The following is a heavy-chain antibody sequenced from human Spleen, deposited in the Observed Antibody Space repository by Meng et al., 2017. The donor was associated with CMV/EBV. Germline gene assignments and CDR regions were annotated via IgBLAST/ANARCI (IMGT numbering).Heavy chain of an antibody. J-gene: IGHJ4*02. Sequence: ASVKVSCKASGGTFSSYAISWVRQAPGQGLEWMGGINPNSGGTNHAQKFQGRVTMTRDTSISTAYMELSRLRSDDTAVYYCARGQMTDFDYVRGFVHWGQGTLVTVSS. V-gene: IGHV1-2*02. CDR2: INPNSGGT. D-gene: IGHD3-16*01. CDR3: ARGQMTDFDYVRGFVH. CDR1: GGTFSSYA.